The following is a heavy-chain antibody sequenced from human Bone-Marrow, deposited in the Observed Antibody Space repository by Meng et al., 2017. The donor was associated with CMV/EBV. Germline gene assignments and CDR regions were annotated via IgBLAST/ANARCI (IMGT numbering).Heavy chain of an antibody. CDR1: GGSISSGAYY. J-gene: IGHJ5*02. CDR2: IYYSGST. CDR3: ARETSYNWNSKDNCFDP. Sequence: SETLSLTCTVSGGSISSGAYYWSWIRQPPGKGLEWIGYIYYSGSTYYNPSLKSPVTISVDTSKNQFSLKLSSVTAADTAVYYCARETSYNWNSKDNCFDPWGQGTLVTVSS. D-gene: IGHD1-7*01. V-gene: IGHV4-30-4*08.